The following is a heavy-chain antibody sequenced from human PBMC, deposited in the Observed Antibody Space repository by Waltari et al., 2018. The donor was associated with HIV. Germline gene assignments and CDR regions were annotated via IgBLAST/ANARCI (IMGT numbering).Heavy chain of an antibody. D-gene: IGHD2-2*01. J-gene: IGHJ4*02. V-gene: IGHV4-39*01. CDR2: MYNSGTT. Sequence: LHLQESRPGLVQPSATLALTCPVSAGSITRHDFYWSWLRQPPGKGREWIGIMYNSGTTDYNPSLKSRVSMSRDTSKNRFSLRLHSVTAADTAIYYCARRGDGFNQHARLDHWGPGTLVTVSS. CDR1: AGSITRHDFY. CDR3: ARRGDGFNQHARLDH.